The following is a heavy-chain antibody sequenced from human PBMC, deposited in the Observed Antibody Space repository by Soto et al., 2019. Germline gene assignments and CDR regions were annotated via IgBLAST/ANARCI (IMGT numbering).Heavy chain of an antibody. Sequence: GGSLRLSCAASAFSFSTSWMHWVRQAPGEGLVWVSRINPDGRTINYADSVKGRFTISRDNAKNTLYLQMNILRVEDTAVYFCAPAGNYRFDNWGLVTLVTVSS. CDR2: INPDGRTI. J-gene: IGHJ4*02. D-gene: IGHD2-2*01. V-gene: IGHV3-74*01. CDR1: AFSFSTSW. CDR3: APAGNYRFDN.